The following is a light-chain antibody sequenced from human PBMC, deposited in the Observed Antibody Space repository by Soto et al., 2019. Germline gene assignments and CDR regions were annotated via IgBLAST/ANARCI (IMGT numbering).Light chain of an antibody. CDR1: SSNIGAGYD. J-gene: IGLJ3*02. V-gene: IGLV1-40*01. CDR2: GNS. Sequence: QSVLTQPPSVSGAPGQRVTLSCTGSSSNIGAGYDVHWYQQLPGTAPKLLIYGNSNRPSGVPDRFSGSKSGTSASLAITGLQAEDEADYYCQSYDSSLSEWVFGGGTKLTVL. CDR3: QSYDSSLSEWV.